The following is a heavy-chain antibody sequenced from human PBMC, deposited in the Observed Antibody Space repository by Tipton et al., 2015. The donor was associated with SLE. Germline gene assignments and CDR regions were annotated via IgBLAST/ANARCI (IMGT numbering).Heavy chain of an antibody. CDR1: GFTFSSYE. CDR2: ISSSGSTI. V-gene: IGHV3-48*03. J-gene: IGHJ3*02. CDR3: AKDGLIIAVAGTAAFDI. Sequence: SLRLSCAASGFTFSSYEMNWVRQAPGKGLEWVSYISSSGSTIYYADSVKGRFTISRDNAKNSLYLQMNSLRAEDTAVYYCAKDGLIIAVAGTAAFDIWGQGTMVTVSS. D-gene: IGHD6-19*01.